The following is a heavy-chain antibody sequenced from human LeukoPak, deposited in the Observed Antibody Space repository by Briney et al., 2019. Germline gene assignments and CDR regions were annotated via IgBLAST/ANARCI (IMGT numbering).Heavy chain of an antibody. V-gene: IGHV3-23*01. D-gene: IGHD3-22*01. Sequence: GGSLGLSCPASGFTFSSYAMSWVRQAPGKGLEWASSISDSGSGTYYADSVKGRFTISRDNSKNTLYLQMNSLRAEDTAVYYCAKRTDTSGNRGGALDIWGQGTMVAASS. CDR3: AKRTDTSGNRGGALDI. CDR1: GFTFSSYA. CDR2: ISDSGSGT. J-gene: IGHJ3*02.